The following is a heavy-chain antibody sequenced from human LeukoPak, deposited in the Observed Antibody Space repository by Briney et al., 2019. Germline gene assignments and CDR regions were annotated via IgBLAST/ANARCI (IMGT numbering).Heavy chain of an antibody. CDR2: IYTSGST. V-gene: IGHV4-4*07. Sequence: PSETLSLTCTVSGGSISSYYWSWIRQPAGKGLEGIGRIYTSGSTNYNPSLKSRVTMSVDTSKNQFSLKLSPVTAADTAVYYCARDSYCSSTSCWGYYYYYMAVGGKGTTVTVSS. CDR3: ARDSYCSSTSCWGYYYYYMAV. D-gene: IGHD2-2*01. J-gene: IGHJ6*03. CDR1: GGSISSYY.